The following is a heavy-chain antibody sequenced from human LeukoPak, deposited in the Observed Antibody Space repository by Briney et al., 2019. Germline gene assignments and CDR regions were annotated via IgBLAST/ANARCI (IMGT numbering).Heavy chain of an antibody. D-gene: IGHD6-19*01. V-gene: IGHV3-23*01. CDR3: ARGSGWDRY. J-gene: IGHJ4*02. CDR2: ISGSGGST. Sequence: GGSLRLSCAASGFTFSSYAMSWVRQAPGKGLEWVSAISGSGGSTYYADSVKGRFTISRDNARDSLYLQMNSLRAEDTAVYYCARGSGWDRYWGQGTLVTVSS. CDR1: GFTFSSYA.